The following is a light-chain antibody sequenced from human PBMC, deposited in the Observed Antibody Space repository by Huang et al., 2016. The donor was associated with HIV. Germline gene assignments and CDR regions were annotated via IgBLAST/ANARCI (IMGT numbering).Light chain of an antibody. J-gene: IGKJ2*03. CDR2: GAS. Sequence: EIVLTQSPDTLSLSPGERATVSCRASQSVTRNYLAWYQQRPGQAPTLLIYGASTRATSIPDRFSGSGSGTDFTRTISRLAPEDFAVYYCQQFGSSPPYSFGQGTKLEIK. V-gene: IGKV3-20*01. CDR3: QQFGSSPPYS. CDR1: QSVTRNY.